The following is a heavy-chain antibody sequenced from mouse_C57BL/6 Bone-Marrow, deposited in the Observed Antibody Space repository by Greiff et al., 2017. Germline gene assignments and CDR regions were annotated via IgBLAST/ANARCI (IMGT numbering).Heavy chain of an antibody. CDR1: GYTFTSYW. Sequence: QVQLQQPGAELVKPGASVKLSCKASGYTFTSYWMHWVKQRPGQGLEWIGMINPNSGGTNYNEKFKSKATLTVDKSSSTAYMQLSSLTSEDAAVDDCAREGVTVDAYWGQGTLVTVSA. D-gene: IGHD2-12*01. J-gene: IGHJ3*01. V-gene: IGHV1-64*01. CDR3: AREGVTVDAY. CDR2: INPNSGGT.